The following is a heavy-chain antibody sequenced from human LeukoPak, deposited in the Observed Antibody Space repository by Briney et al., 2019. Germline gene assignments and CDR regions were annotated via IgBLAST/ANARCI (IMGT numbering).Heavy chain of an antibody. CDR3: ARDFVVVPAAIAGAEYFQH. CDR1: GFTFSTYA. J-gene: IGHJ1*01. V-gene: IGHV3-30-3*01. CDR2: MSYDGSDK. Sequence: GGSLRLSCAASGFTFSTYAMHWVRQAPGEGLEWVAVMSYDGSDKFYADSVKGRFTISRDNSKNTLYLQMNSLRAEDTAVYYCARDFVVVPAAIAGAEYFQHWGQGTLVTVSS. D-gene: IGHD2-2*01.